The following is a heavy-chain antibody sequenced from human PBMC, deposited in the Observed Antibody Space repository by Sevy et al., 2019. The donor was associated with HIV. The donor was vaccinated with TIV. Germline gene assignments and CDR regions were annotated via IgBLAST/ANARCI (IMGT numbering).Heavy chain of an antibody. D-gene: IGHD5-12*01. J-gene: IGHJ6*02. CDR1: GFTFSNYG. Sequence: GGSLRLSCAASGFTFSNYGMHWVRQAPGKGLEWVAVISDDGSNKYYADSVKGRFTISRDNSKNTLYLQMSSLRAEDTAVYYCAKVRIEWLRNYYYYYGMDVWGQGTTVTVSS. CDR2: ISDDGSNK. CDR3: AKVRIEWLRNYYYYYGMDV. V-gene: IGHV3-30*18.